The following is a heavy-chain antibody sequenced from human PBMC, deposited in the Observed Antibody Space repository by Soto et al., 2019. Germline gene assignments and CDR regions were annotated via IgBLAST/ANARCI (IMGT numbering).Heavy chain of an antibody. CDR3: AVPAAGDLDY. CDR2: IYHSGTT. Sequence: SETLSLTCAVSGGSISSSNWWTWVRQPPGKGLEWIGEIYHSGTTNYNPSLKSRVTISGDRSKNQFSLSLSSVTAADTAVYYCAVPAAGDLDYWGQGTLVTVSS. CDR1: GGSISSSNW. D-gene: IGHD6-13*01. V-gene: IGHV4-4*02. J-gene: IGHJ4*02.